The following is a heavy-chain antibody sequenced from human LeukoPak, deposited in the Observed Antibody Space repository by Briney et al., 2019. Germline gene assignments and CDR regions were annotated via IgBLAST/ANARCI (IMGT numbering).Heavy chain of an antibody. CDR1: GFTFTSYW. CDR3: ARWSGSRHSVDY. Sequence: GGSLRLSCAASGFTFTSYWMTWVRQAPRKGLEWVANIKQDGSEKHSVDSVKGRFTISRDNAKNSLYLQMNSLRAEDTAMYYCARWSGSRHSVDYWGRGTLSPSPQ. CDR2: IKQDGSEK. D-gene: IGHD1-26*01. J-gene: IGHJ4*02. V-gene: IGHV3-7*04.